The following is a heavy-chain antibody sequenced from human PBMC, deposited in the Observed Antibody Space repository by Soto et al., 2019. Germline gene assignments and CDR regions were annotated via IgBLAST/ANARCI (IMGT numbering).Heavy chain of an antibody. CDR3: VRNWRYYGGDYYYGMDA. D-gene: IGHD3-10*01. CDR1: GFSLNTGVVG. V-gene: IGHV2-5*02. Sequence: ITLKESGPTLVKPTQTLTLTCTCSGFSLNTGVVGVGWVRQPRGKAMEWLALIYWDDDERYRPSLRSRLNITKDTINSQVVLTMTNMDPEDTATDYCVRNWRYYGGDYYYGMDAWGQGTTVTVSS. J-gene: IGHJ6*02. CDR2: IYWDDDE.